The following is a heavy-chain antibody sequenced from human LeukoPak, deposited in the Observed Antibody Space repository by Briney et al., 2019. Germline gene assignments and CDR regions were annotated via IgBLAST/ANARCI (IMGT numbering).Heavy chain of an antibody. J-gene: IGHJ4*02. D-gene: IGHD2-15*01. CDR1: EFTFSNYN. CDR2: ISSSSDSI. V-gene: IGHV3-48*01. Sequence: PGGSLRLSCAASEFTFSNYNMNWVRQAPGKGLEWISYISSSSDSIYYADSVKGRFTISGDNVKNSLYLQMNSLRAEDTAVYYCATDTYSLEEDYWGQGTLVTVSS. CDR3: ATDTYSLEEDY.